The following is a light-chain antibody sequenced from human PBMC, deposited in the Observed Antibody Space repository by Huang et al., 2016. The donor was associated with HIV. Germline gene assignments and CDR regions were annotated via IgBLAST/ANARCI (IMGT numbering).Light chain of an antibody. V-gene: IGKV3-11*01. J-gene: IGKJ1*01. CDR1: QSVSSY. CDR3: QQRSNWPT. Sequence: EIVLTQSPDTLSLSPGERATLSCRSSQSVSSYLAWYQQKPGQAPRLLIYDASNRDTGIPARFSGSGCGTDCTRTISSLEPEDFAVYYCQQRSNWPTFGQGTKVEIK. CDR2: DAS.